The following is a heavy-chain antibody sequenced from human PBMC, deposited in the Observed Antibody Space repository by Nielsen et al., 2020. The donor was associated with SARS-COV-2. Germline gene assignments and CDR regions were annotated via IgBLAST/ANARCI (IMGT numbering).Heavy chain of an antibody. Sequence: GGSLRLSCAASGFTFSNFAMHWVRQAPGKGLEWVAVIWYDGSNKYYADSVKGRFTISRDNSKNTLYLQMNSLRAEDTAVYYCASDLNDYINYWGQGALVTVSS. CDR3: ASDLNDYINY. D-gene: IGHD1-1*01. CDR2: IWYDGSNK. V-gene: IGHV3-33*08. J-gene: IGHJ4*02. CDR1: GFTFSNFA.